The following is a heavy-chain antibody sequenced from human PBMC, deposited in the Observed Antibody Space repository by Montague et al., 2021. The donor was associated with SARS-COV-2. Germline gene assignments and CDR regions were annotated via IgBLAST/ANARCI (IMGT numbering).Heavy chain of an antibody. V-gene: IGHV4-39*01. CDR2: SGST. J-gene: IGHJ3*02. CDR3: ARHVLAGITIVGVVTPRGGCDI. D-gene: IGHD3-3*01. Sequence: SGSTYYNPSLKSQVTISVDTSKNQFSLKLSSVTAADTAVYYCARHVLAGITIVGVVTPRGGCDIGGKGKMVTGSS.